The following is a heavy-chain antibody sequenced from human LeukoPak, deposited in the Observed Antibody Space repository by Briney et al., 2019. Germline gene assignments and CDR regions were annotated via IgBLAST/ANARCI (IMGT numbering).Heavy chain of an antibody. J-gene: IGHJ4*02. CDR1: GITVRRNY. D-gene: IGHD6-13*01. Sequence: GGSLRLSCAASGITVRRNYMSWVRQAPGKGLEWVSIIYSGGNTYYADSVKGRFTISRDNSKNTLYLQMNSLRAEDTAVYYCAREDSSSSYFDYWGQGTLVTVSS. CDR3: AREDSSSSYFDY. V-gene: IGHV3-66*01. CDR2: IYSGGNT.